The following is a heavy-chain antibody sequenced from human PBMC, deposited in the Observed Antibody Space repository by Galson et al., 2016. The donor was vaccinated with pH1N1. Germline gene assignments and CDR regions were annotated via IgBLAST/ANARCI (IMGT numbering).Heavy chain of an antibody. CDR3: ARPGNYDGDRRGAFDL. Sequence: SLRLSCADSGFTFSSWHMVWVRQAPGEGLEWISFITYTSANIYYAHSVKGRFTVSRDNAKNSLYLQMNSTRAEDTAVYYCARPGNYDGDRRGAFDLWGQGTMVTVSP. J-gene: IGHJ3*01. CDR2: ITYTSANI. CDR1: GFTFSSWH. V-gene: IGHV3-48*04. D-gene: IGHD4-23*01.